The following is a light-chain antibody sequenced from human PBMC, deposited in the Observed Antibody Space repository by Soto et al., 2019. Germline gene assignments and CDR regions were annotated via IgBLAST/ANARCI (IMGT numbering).Light chain of an antibody. Sequence: EIVLTQSPDTLSLSPGERATLSCRASQSITSNYLAWYQQKPGQAPRLLIYGASTRATGIPGRFSGSGSGTDVTLTITRLEPEDFAVYHCQQYDTSPRTFGQGTKLEI. CDR2: GAS. V-gene: IGKV3-20*01. CDR1: QSITSNY. J-gene: IGKJ2*01. CDR3: QQYDTSPRT.